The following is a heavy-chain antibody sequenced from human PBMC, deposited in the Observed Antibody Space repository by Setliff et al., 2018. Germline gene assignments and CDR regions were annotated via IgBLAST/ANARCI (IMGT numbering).Heavy chain of an antibody. CDR1: GYTFNNYG. CDR2: ISAYSGET. Sequence: ASVKVSCKASGYTFNNYGIIWVRQAPGQGPEWMGWISAYSGETNYAQIFQGRVTMTTDTGSDTAYMELRNLRSDDAAIYYCAKEPAISLTEAIRRSYYDYALDVWGQGTTVTVSS. J-gene: IGHJ6*02. D-gene: IGHD3-9*01. CDR3: AKEPAISLTEAIRRSYYDYALDV. V-gene: IGHV1-18*01.